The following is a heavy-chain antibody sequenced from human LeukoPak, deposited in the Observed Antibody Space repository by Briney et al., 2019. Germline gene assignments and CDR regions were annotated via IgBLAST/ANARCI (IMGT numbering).Heavy chain of an antibody. Sequence: GASVKVSCKASGYTFTSYYMHWVRQAPGQGLEWMGIINPSGGSTNYAQKFQGRVTMTRDTSISTAYMELSRLRSDDTAVYYCARVATEGEFDYWGQGTLVTVSS. V-gene: IGHV1-2*02. D-gene: IGHD3-16*01. CDR3: ARVATEGEFDY. CDR2: INPSGGST. CDR1: GYTFTSYY. J-gene: IGHJ4*02.